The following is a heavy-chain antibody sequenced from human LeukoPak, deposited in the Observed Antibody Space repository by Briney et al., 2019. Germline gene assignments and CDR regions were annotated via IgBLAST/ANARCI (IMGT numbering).Heavy chain of an antibody. CDR2: IKEEGSEK. V-gene: IGHV3-7*03. CDR3: ARDWVAGVPFDAFDI. J-gene: IGHJ3*02. CDR1: GFTLSSYW. D-gene: IGHD3-10*01. Sequence: GGSLRLSCAASGFTLSSYWMSWVRQAPGKGLEWVANIKEEGSEKYYVDSVKGRFTISRDNAQNSVYLHMNSLTAEDTALYYCARDWVAGVPFDAFDIWGQGTVVSVSS.